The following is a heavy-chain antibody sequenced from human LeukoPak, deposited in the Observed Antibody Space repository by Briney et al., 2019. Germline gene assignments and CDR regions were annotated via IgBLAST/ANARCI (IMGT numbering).Heavy chain of an antibody. Sequence: GGSLRLSCAASGFTFSSYWMSWVCQAPGKGLEWVANIKQDGSEKYYVDSVKGRFTISRDNAKNSLYLQMNSLRAEDTAVYYCAREERADVTTVTRAVRHYYYYYMDVWGKGTTVTVSS. V-gene: IGHV3-7*01. CDR2: IKQDGSEK. J-gene: IGHJ6*03. D-gene: IGHD4-17*01. CDR1: GFTFSSYW. CDR3: AREERADVTTVTRAVRHYYYYYMDV.